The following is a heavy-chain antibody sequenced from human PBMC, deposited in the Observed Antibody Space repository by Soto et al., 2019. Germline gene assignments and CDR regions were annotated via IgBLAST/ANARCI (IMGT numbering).Heavy chain of an antibody. CDR2: MNSDGSSI. Sequence: PGGSLRLSCGVSGFTFSSYWMYWVRQAPGEGLVWVSRMNSDGSSISYADSVKGRFTISRDNAKNTLYLQMNSLRAEDTAVYYCAREVGATEAGAYFDNWGQGTLVTVSS. D-gene: IGHD1-26*01. CDR3: AREVGATEAGAYFDN. V-gene: IGHV3-74*01. J-gene: IGHJ4*02. CDR1: GFTFSSYW.